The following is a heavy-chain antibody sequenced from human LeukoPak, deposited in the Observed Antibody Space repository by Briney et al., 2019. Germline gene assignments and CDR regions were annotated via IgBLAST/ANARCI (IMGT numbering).Heavy chain of an antibody. J-gene: IGHJ4*02. CDR3: ARAKGYYYDSSGYSTFDY. CDR2: ISSSSYI. Sequence: GGSLRLSCAASGFTFSSYSMNWVRQAPGKGLEWVSSISSSSYIYYADSVKGRFSISRDNAKNSMYLQINNLRAEETAVYYCARAKGYYYDSSGYSTFDYWGQGTLVTVSS. CDR1: GFTFSSYS. D-gene: IGHD3-22*01. V-gene: IGHV3-21*01.